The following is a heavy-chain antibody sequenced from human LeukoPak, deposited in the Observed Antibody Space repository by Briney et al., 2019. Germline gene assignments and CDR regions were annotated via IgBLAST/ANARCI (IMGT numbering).Heavy chain of an antibody. CDR2: IYTSGST. Sequence: PSETLSLTCTVSGGSISSYYWSWIRQPPGKGLEWIGYIYTSGSTNYNPSLKSRVTISADTSKNQFSLKLSSVTAADTTVYYCARHGQSSGWYNYYYYYMDVWGKGTTVTVSS. V-gene: IGHV4-4*09. D-gene: IGHD6-19*01. J-gene: IGHJ6*03. CDR1: GGSISSYY. CDR3: ARHGQSSGWYNYYYYYMDV.